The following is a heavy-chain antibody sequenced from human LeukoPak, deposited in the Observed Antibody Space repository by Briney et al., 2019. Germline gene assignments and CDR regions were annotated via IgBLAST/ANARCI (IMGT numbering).Heavy chain of an antibody. Sequence: PGGSLRLFCAASGFTFSSYAMSWVRQAPGKGLEWVANIKQDGSERNDVDSVKGRFTISRDNAKNSLYLQMNSLRAEDTAVCYCARSGVLRYFGHSWGQGTRLTVSS. V-gene: IGHV3-7*01. CDR3: ARSGVLRYFGHS. J-gene: IGHJ4*02. D-gene: IGHD3-9*01. CDR2: IKQDGSER. CDR1: GFTFSSYA.